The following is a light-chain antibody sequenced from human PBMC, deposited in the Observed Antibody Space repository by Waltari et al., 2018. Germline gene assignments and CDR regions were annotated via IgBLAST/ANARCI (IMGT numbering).Light chain of an antibody. V-gene: IGKV3-20*01. J-gene: IGKJ4*01. CDR3: QKYGSTPRP. CDR2: QAS. CDR1: PGINNNY. Sequence: EIVLTQSTGTLTWSPGERASCPGRARPGINNNYLAWYQQIPGQAPRLLIYQASTRATGIPDRFSGSGSGTDFTLAISRLEPEDFAVYYCQKYGSTPRPFGGGTKVEIK.